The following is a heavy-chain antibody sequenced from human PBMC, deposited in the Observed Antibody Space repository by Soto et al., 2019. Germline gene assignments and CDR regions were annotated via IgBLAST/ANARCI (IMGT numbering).Heavy chain of an antibody. Sequence: EVQLLESGGGLVQPGGSLRLSCAASGFTFSSYSMTWVRQAPGQGLEWVSTISGSGSSTYYADSVKGRFTISRDNSKNTLYLQMNSLRAEDTAIFYCAKATGGTFDHWGQGTLVTVSS. CDR1: GFTFSSYS. CDR2: ISGSGSST. V-gene: IGHV3-23*01. CDR3: AKATGGTFDH. D-gene: IGHD1-1*01. J-gene: IGHJ4*02.